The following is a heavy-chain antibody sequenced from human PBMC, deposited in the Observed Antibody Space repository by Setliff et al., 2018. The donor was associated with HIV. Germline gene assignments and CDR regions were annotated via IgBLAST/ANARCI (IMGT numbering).Heavy chain of an antibody. V-gene: IGHV4-39*01. Sequence: LSLTCTVSGDSVRNVGYYWGWIRQSPGKGLEWIGSIYYSGSTSYNPSLKSRVTISVHTSKNQFSLRLTSVTAADTAVYYCVRIWDIVGGPSDYWGLGNMVTVSS. CDR2: IYYSGST. CDR1: GDSVRNVGYY. CDR3: VRIWDIVGGPSDY. J-gene: IGHJ4*02. D-gene: IGHD1-26*01.